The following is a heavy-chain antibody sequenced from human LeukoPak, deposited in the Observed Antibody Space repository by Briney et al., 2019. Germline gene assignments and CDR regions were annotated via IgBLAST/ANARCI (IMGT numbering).Heavy chain of an antibody. CDR2: ISSSSSYI. Sequence: PGGSLRLSCAASGFTFSSYSMNWVRQAPGKWLEWVSSISSSSSYIYYADSVKGRFTISRDNAKNSLYLQMNSLRAEDTAVYYCARDRWYQPLPYDDYFDYWGQGTLVTVSS. CDR1: GFTFSSYS. D-gene: IGHD2-2*01. J-gene: IGHJ4*02. CDR3: ARDRWYQPLPYDDYFDY. V-gene: IGHV3-21*01.